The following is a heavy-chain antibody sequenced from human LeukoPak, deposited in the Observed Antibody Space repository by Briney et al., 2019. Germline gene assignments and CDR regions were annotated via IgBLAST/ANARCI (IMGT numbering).Heavy chain of an antibody. CDR3: ARVGPTVVTPYYYYYMDV. Sequence: GGSLRLSCAASGFTVSSNYMSWVRQAPGMGLEWVSVIYSGGSTYYADSVKGRFTISRDNSNNTLYLQMNSLRAEDTAVSYCARVGPTVVTPYYYYYMDVWGKGTTVTVSS. D-gene: IGHD3-22*01. CDR1: GFTVSSNY. CDR2: IYSGGST. J-gene: IGHJ6*03. V-gene: IGHV3-53*01.